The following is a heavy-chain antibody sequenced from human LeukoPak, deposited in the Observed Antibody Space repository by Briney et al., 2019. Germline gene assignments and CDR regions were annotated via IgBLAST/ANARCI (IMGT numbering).Heavy chain of an antibody. V-gene: IGHV3-23*01. CDR2: ISDSGGST. Sequence: GGTLRLSCAASGFTFSSYGMSWVRQAPGEGLEWVSAISDSGGSTHYTDSVKGRFTISRDNSKNTLYLQMNSLRAEDTAVYYCASILLWYVYDYWGQGTLVTVSS. CDR3: ASILLWYVYDY. J-gene: IGHJ4*02. D-gene: IGHD3-10*01. CDR1: GFTFSSYG.